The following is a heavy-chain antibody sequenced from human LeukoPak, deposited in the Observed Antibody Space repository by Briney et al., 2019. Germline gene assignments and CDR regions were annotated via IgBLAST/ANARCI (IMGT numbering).Heavy chain of an antibody. CDR2: PYSGGDT. J-gene: IGHJ4*02. CDR1: GFSFSSDE. V-gene: IGHV3-66*01. CDR3: ARGGYSSGWYYHFDF. D-gene: IGHD6-19*01. Sequence: GGSLRLSCAASGFSFSSDELNWVRQAPGKGLEWVSLPYSGGDTYYADSVKGRFTISRDNSKNTLYLQMNSLRAEDTAVYYCARGGYSSGWYYHFDFWGQGALVTVSS.